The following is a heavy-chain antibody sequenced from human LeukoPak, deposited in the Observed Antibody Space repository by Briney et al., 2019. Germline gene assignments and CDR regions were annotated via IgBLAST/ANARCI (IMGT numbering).Heavy chain of an antibody. V-gene: IGHV3-30*04. CDR3: ARAPSGYYPYFDY. J-gene: IGHJ4*02. CDR2: ISYDGSNE. D-gene: IGHD3-3*01. Sequence: PGRSLRLSCAASEFTFSSYTMHWVRQAPGKGLEWVAVISYDGSNEYYADSVKGRFTISRDNSKSTLYLQMNSLRAEDATMYYCARAPSGYYPYFDYWGQGTLVTVSS. CDR1: EFTFSSYT.